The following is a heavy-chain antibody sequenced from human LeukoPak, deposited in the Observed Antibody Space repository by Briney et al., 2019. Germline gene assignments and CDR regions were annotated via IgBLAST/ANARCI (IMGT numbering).Heavy chain of an antibody. CDR1: GGSISSGGYY. V-gene: IGHV4-31*03. D-gene: IGHD6-19*01. Sequence: PSETLSLTCTVSGGSISSGGYYWSWIRQHPGKGLEWIGYIYYSGSTYYNPSLKSRVTISVDTSKNQFSLKLSSVTAADTAVYYCARVYSSGWKKRYFDYWGQGTLVTVSS. J-gene: IGHJ4*02. CDR3: ARVYSSGWKKRYFDY. CDR2: IYYSGST.